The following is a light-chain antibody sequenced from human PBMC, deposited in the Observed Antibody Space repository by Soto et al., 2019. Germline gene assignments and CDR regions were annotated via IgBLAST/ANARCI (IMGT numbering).Light chain of an antibody. J-gene: IGLJ1*01. Sequence: QSALTQPASVSGSPGQSITISCTGTSSDVGGYNYVSWHQQHPVKAPKLMIYDVTNRPSGVSDRFSGSKSGNTASLTISGLQAEDEADYYCSSYTSSSTPYDFGTGTKVTVL. CDR1: SSDVGGYNY. CDR2: DVT. V-gene: IGLV2-14*01. CDR3: SSYTSSSTPYD.